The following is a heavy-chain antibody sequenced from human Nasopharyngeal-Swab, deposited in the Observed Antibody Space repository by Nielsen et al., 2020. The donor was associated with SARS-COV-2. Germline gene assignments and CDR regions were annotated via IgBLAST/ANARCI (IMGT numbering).Heavy chain of an antibody. Sequence: GQAEGKGVECIGSIYYSGRTYYKPSLKSTVTISVDTSKNQFSLKLCSVTAADTAVYYCARWRIAAAGNNWFDPWGQGTLVTVSS. CDR2: IYYSGRT. D-gene: IGHD6-13*01. CDR3: ARWRIAAAGNNWFDP. J-gene: IGHJ5*02. V-gene: IGHV4-39*01.